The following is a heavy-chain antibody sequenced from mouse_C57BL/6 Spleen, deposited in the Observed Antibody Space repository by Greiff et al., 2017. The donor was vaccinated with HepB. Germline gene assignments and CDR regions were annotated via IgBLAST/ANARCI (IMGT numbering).Heavy chain of an antibody. V-gene: IGHV1-55*01. J-gene: IGHJ4*01. CDR3: ARVRTGTGAMDY. D-gene: IGHD4-1*01. CDR2: IYPGSGST. Sequence: QVQLQQSGAELVKPGASVKMSCKASGYTFTSYWITWVKQRPGQGLEWIGDIYPGSGSTNYNEKFKSKATLTVDTSSSTAYMQLSSLTSEDSAVYYCARVRTGTGAMDYWGQGTSVTVSS. CDR1: GYTFTSYW.